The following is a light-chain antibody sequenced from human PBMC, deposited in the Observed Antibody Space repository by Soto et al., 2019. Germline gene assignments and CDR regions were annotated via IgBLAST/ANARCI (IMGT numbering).Light chain of an antibody. J-gene: IGLJ2*01. V-gene: IGLV2-8*01. CDR3: SSRIGGTSVV. Sequence: QSALTKPPSASGSPGQSVPISCPGTSSDLGDFNYVSWYQHHPGQVPKLMIYEVTKRPSGVPDRFSGSKSGNTASLTVSGLQAEDEADYYCSSRIGGTSVVFGGGTKLTVL. CDR2: EVT. CDR1: SSDLGDFNY.